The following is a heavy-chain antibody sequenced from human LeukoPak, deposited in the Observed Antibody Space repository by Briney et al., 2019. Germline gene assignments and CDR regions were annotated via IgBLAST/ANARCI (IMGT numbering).Heavy chain of an antibody. D-gene: IGHD2-2*01. CDR2: IRSKAYGGTT. CDR1: GFTFGDYA. J-gene: IGHJ4*02. Sequence: GGSLRLSCTASGFTFGDYAMSWFRQAPGKGLEWVGFIRSKAYGGTTEYAASVKGRFTISRDDSKSIAYLQMNSLKTEDTAVYYCTRGGVVVVPAALDYWGQGTLVTVSS. V-gene: IGHV3-49*03. CDR3: TRGGVVVVPAALDY.